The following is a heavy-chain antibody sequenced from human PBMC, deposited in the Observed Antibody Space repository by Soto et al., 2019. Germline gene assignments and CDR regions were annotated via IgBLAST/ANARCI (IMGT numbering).Heavy chain of an antibody. V-gene: IGHV4-34*01. CDR3: ARAMYSSGWYLDWFDP. Sequence: SETLSLTCAVYGGSFSGYYWSWIRQPPGKGLEWIGEINHSGSTNYNPSLKSRVTISVDTSKNQFSLKLSSVTAADTAVYYCARAMYSSGWYLDWFDPWGQGTLVTVSS. D-gene: IGHD6-19*01. J-gene: IGHJ5*02. CDR1: GGSFSGYY. CDR2: INHSGST.